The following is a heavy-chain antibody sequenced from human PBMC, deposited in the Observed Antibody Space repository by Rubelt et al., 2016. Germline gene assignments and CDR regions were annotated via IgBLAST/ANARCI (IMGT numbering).Heavy chain of an antibody. J-gene: IGHJ5*02. CDR1: SGSFSSSTNY. CDR2: ILNSGST. CDR3: ARNGSPENNWFDP. D-gene: IGHD3-10*01. Sequence: QLLLQESGPGLVEPSETLSLTCTVSSGSFSSSTNYWGWIRQPPGKGLEWIGSILNSGSTFYNPSLKSRVTMSVDTSKNQFPLRLSSATAADTAVYYCARNGSPENNWFDPWGQGTLVTVSS. V-gene: IGHV4-39*01.